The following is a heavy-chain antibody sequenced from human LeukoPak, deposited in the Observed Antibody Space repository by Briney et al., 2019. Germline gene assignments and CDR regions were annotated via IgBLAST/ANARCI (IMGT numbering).Heavy chain of an antibody. CDR2: INDSGGST. D-gene: IGHD6-19*01. CDR3: AKPAISSRGWYYDY. Sequence: GGSLRLSCAASGFTFSNYAMSWVRQAPGKGLEWVSAINDSGGSTYYADSVKGRFTISRNNSKNTLYLQMNSLRAEDTAVYYCAKPAISSRGWYYDYWGQGTLVTVSS. CDR1: GFTFSNYA. J-gene: IGHJ4*02. V-gene: IGHV3-23*01.